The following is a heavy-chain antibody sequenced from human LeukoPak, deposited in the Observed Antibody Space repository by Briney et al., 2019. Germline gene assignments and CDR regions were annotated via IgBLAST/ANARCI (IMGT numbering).Heavy chain of an antibody. V-gene: IGHV5-51*01. D-gene: IGHD3-22*01. CDR1: GYNFTNYW. CDR2: IYPGDSDT. CDR3: ARLSDDSRGHYFKSYWYFDL. Sequence: GESLKISCKGSGYNFTNYWIGWVRQMPGKGLEWMGIIYPGDSDTRYSPSFQGQVTISGDKSISAAFLQWSRLKASDSAMYYCARLSDDSRGHYFKSYWYFDLWGRGTLVTVSS. J-gene: IGHJ2*01.